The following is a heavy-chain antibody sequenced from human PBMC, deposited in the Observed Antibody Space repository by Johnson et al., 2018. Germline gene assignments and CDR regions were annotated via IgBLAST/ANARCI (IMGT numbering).Heavy chain of an antibody. CDR3: ASGRPAFDM. J-gene: IGHJ3*02. CDR2: IITVFGTP. Sequence: QVQLVQSGADVEKPGSSVKVACKASGGPFRWARQAPGQGPEWMGGIITVFGTPNYAQKFQGRVTITADEFTTTAYVALSRLRAEDTAVYFCASGRPAFDMWGQGTMVTVSS. CDR1: GGPFR. V-gene: IGHV1-69*12.